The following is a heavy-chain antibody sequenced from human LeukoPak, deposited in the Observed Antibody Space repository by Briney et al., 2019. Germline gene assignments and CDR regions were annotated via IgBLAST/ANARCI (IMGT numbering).Heavy chain of an antibody. D-gene: IGHD3-22*01. CDR3: ARHTNYYDSSGYPTYYMDV. J-gene: IGHJ6*03. V-gene: IGHV4-59*08. Sequence: SETLSLTCTVSGGSISSYYWSWIRQPPGKGLQWIGYIYYSGSTNYNPSLKGRVTISVDTSKNQFSLKLSSVTAADTAVYYCARHTNYYDSSGYPTYYMDVWGKGTTVTVSS. CDR1: GGSISSYY. CDR2: IYYSGST.